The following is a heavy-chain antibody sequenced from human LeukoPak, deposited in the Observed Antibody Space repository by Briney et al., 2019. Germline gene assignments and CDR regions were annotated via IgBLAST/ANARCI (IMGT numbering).Heavy chain of an antibody. Sequence: GGSLRLSCGASGFTFSSYSMNWVRQAPGKGLEWVSSISGSSIYIYYADSVKGRFTISRDNAKNSLYLQMNSLRAEDTAVYYCARDQMGGSRAFDIWSQGTMVTVSS. D-gene: IGHD1-26*01. CDR3: ARDQMGGSRAFDI. CDR2: ISGSSIYI. CDR1: GFTFSSYS. J-gene: IGHJ3*02. V-gene: IGHV3-21*01.